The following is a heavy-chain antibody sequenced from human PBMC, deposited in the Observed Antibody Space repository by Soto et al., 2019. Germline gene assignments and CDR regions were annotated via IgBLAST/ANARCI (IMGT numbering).Heavy chain of an antibody. CDR2: INPDGGGT. CDR1: GYTFTSYY. CDR3: AVGGNYLSMDV. V-gene: IGHV1-46*01. D-gene: IGHD4-4*01. J-gene: IGHJ6*02. Sequence: QVQLVQSGAEVKKPGASVKVSCKASGYTFTSYYMHWVRLAPGQGLEWMGIINPDGGGTSYAQQFQGRVIMTRDQSTSTVYMEMSSMRSEDTAVYYCAVGGNYLSMDVWGQGTTVTVSS.